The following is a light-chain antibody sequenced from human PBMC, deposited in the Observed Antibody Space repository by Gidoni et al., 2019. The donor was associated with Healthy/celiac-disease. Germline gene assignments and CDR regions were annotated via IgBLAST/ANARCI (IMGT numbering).Light chain of an antibody. CDR1: QSVSSY. V-gene: IGKV3-11*01. J-gene: IGKJ3*01. CDR3: QQRSNWPPICT. Sequence: DIVLTHSPATLSLSPGESATLSCRASQSVSSYLAWYQQKPGQAPRLLIYDASNRATGIPARFSGSGSGTDFTLTISSLEPEDFAVYYCQQRSNWPPICTFGHGTKVDIK. CDR2: DAS.